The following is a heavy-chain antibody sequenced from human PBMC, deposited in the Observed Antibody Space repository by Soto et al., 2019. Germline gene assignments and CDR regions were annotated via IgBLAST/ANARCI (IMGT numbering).Heavy chain of an antibody. V-gene: IGHV3-11*04. CDR1: GFTFSDYY. J-gene: IGHJ6*02. D-gene: IGHD3-3*01. Sequence: PGGSLRLSCAASGFTFSDYYMSWIRQAPGKGLEYISYISSGASNMYYADSVKGRFTISRDNAQSSLYLQMNSLRVEDTAVYYCARDPNYDFWSGYRNKEGTYGMDVWGQGTTVTVSS. CDR2: ISSGASNM. CDR3: ARDPNYDFWSGYRNKEGTYGMDV.